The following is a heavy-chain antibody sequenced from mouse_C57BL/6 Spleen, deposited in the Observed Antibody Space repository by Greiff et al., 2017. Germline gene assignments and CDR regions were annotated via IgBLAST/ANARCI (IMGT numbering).Heavy chain of an antibody. D-gene: IGHD2-4*01. CDR1: GYTFTSYG. CDR3: ARWGDYDRFAY. J-gene: IGHJ3*01. Sequence: VQLVESGAELARPGASVKLSCKASGYTFTSYGISWVKQRTGQGLEWIGEIYPRSGNTYYNEKFKGKATLTADKSSSTAYMELRSLTSEDSAVYFCARWGDYDRFAYWGQGTLVTVSA. V-gene: IGHV1-81*01. CDR2: IYPRSGNT.